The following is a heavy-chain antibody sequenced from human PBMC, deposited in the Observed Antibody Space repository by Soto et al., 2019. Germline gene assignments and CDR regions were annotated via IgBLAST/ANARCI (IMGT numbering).Heavy chain of an antibody. D-gene: IGHD3-22*01. CDR2: INHSGST. J-gene: IGHJ6*02. Sequence: ETLSLTCAVYGGSCSGYYWSWIRQPPGKGLEWIGEINHSGSTNYNPSLKSRVAISVDTSKNQFSLKLSSVTAADTAVYYCARGYLDTMIVALAFYYYYCTDVCGQGTTVTVS. CDR3: ARGYLDTMIVALAFYYYYCTDV. V-gene: IGHV4-34*01. CDR1: GGSCSGYY.